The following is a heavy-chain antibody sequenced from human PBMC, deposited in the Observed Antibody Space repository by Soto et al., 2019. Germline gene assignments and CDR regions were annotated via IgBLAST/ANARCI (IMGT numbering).Heavy chain of an antibody. CDR1: GGSFSGYY. Sequence: SETLSLTCAVYGGSFSGYYWSWIRQPPGKGLEWIGEINHSGSTNYNPSLKSRVTISVDTSKNQFSLKLSSVTAADTAVYYCARNPTVENIYYYYGMDVWGQGTTVTVSS. J-gene: IGHJ6*02. D-gene: IGHD4-17*01. CDR2: INHSGST. V-gene: IGHV4-34*01. CDR3: ARNPTVENIYYYYGMDV.